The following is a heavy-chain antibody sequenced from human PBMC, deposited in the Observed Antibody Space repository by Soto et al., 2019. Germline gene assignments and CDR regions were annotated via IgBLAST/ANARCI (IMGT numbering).Heavy chain of an antibody. Sequence: SETLSLTCTVSGGSISGYYWSWIRQPPGKGLEWIGYIYYSGSTNYNPSLKSRVTISVDTSKNQFSLKLSSVTAADTAVYYCARAEGYCSXTSCYPTHYYYYYGMDVWGQGTTVTVSS. CDR1: GGSISGYY. J-gene: IGHJ6*02. CDR3: ARAEGYCSXTSCYPTHYYYYYGMDV. CDR2: IYYSGST. V-gene: IGHV4-59*01. D-gene: IGHD2-2*01.